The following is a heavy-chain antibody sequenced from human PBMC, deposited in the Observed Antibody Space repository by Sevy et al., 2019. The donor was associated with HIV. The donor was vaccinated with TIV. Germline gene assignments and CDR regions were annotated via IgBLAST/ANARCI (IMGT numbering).Heavy chain of an antibody. CDR3: ARDRVASSSYVPGYVYGMDV. V-gene: IGHV3-30-3*01. J-gene: IGHJ6*02. CDR1: GFTFTSFA. CDR2: LLYDGTNR. D-gene: IGHD6-13*01. Sequence: GGSLRLSCAASGFTFTSFAMHWVRQAPGKGLEWVAILLYDGTNRYYADSVKGRFTISRDNSTKTLFLQMSGLKTEDTAVYYCARDRVASSSYVPGYVYGMDVWGQGTTVTVSS.